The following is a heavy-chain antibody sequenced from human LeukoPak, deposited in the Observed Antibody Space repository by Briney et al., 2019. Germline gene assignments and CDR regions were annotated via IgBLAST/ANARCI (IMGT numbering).Heavy chain of an antibody. J-gene: IGHJ3*02. D-gene: IGHD5-18*01. CDR3: AKEPSLNSYGYPSYAFDI. V-gene: IGHV3-30*02. Sequence: PGGSLRLSCAASGFTFSSYGMHWVRQAPGKGLEWVAFIRYDGSNKYYADSVKGRFTISRDNSKNTLYLQMNSLRAEDTAVYYCAKEPSLNSYGYPSYAFDIWGQGTMVTVSS. CDR2: IRYDGSNK. CDR1: GFTFSSYG.